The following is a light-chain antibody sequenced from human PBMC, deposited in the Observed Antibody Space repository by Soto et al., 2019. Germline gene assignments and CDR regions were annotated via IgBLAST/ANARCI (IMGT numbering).Light chain of an antibody. J-gene: IGLJ2*01. V-gene: IGLV2-8*01. Sequence: QSALTQPPSASGSPGQSVTISCTGTSSDVGGYNYVSWYQQHPGQAPKLLIYEVSKRPSGVPDRFSGSKSGNTASLTVSGLQAEDEADYYCSSYGGNNNVLFGGGTKLTVL. CDR3: SSYGGNNNVL. CDR1: SSDVGGYNY. CDR2: EVS.